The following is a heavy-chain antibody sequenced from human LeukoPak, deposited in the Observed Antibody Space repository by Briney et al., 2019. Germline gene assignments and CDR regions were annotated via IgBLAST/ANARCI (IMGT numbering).Heavy chain of an antibody. CDR3: ARAMVRGVIITHYYYYYMDV. J-gene: IGHJ6*03. CDR2: INWNGDST. V-gene: IGHV3-20*04. CDR1: GFTFDDYG. Sequence: GGSLRLSCAASGFTFDDYGMSWVRQVPGKGLEWVSGINWNGDSTGYVDSVKGRFIISRDNAKNFLYLQMNSLRAEDTAVYYCARAMVRGVIITHYYYYYMDVWGKGTTVTISS. D-gene: IGHD3-10*01.